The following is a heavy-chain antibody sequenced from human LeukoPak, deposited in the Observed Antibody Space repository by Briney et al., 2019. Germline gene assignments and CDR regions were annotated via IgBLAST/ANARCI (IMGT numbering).Heavy chain of an antibody. CDR2: MNPNSGNT. CDR3: ASFLGRGWSGGYYFDY. V-gene: IGHV1-8*02. J-gene: IGHJ4*02. D-gene: IGHD6-19*01. CDR1: GGTFSSYD. Sequence: ASAKVSCKASGGTFSSYDINWVRHATGQGLEWMGWMNPNSGNTGYAQKFQGRVTMTRNTSISTACMELSSLRSEDTAVYYCASFLGRGWSGGYYFDYWGQGTLVTVSS.